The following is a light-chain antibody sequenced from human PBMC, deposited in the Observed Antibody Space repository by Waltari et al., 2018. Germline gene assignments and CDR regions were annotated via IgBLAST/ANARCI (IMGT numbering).Light chain of an antibody. Sequence: SYVLTQPPSVSVAPGKTARITCGGNNIGRKSVHWYQQKPGQAPVLVIYYDSDRPSGIPERFSGSNSGNTATLTISRVEAGDEADYYCQVWDSSSDHHVVFGGGTKLTVL. CDR3: QVWDSSSDHHVV. V-gene: IGLV3-21*04. J-gene: IGLJ2*01. CDR1: NIGRKS. CDR2: YDS.